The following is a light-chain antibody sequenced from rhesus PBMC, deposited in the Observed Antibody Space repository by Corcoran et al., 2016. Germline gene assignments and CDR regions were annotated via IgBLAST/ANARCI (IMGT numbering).Light chain of an antibody. Sequence: DIQMTQSPPSLSASVGDTVTITFRASQDVRIYLNWFQQQPGGAPTLLIYGSSHLESWVPSRFSGAGSGTDFTLTITSLQPEDFATYYCLQHRTYPFTFGGGTKVEIK. CDR1: QDVRIY. CDR3: LQHRTYPFT. V-gene: IGKV1-28*02. J-gene: IGKJ4*01. CDR2: GSS.